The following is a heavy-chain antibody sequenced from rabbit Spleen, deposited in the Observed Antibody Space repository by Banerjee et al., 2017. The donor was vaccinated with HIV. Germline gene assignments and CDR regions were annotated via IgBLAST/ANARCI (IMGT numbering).Heavy chain of an antibody. Sequence: QEQLEESGGDLVKPEGSLTLTCTASGFTLSSYWMCWVRQAPGKGLEWIACINAVTGRAVYATWAKGRFTFSKTSSTTVTLQMTSLTAADTATYFCVREVAARFNLWGQGPSSPS. V-gene: IGHV1S45*01. J-gene: IGHJ4*01. D-gene: IGHD4-1*01. CDR1: GFTLSSYW. CDR2: INAVTGRA. CDR3: VREVAARFNL.